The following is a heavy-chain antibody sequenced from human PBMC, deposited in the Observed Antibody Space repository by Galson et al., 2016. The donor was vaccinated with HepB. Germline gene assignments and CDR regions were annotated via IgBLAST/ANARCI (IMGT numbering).Heavy chain of an antibody. CDR2: IYHSGST. CDR3: ARLSSLEARYYFDY. J-gene: IGHJ4*02. Sequence: SETLSLTCTVSGGSVSSDSCYWSWVRQPPGKGLEWIGYIYHSGSTSYNPSLKSQVTMSVDKSRNLFSLKLSSVTAADAAVYYCARLSSLEARYYFDYWGQGTLVTVSS. V-gene: IGHV4-61*03. CDR1: GGSVSSDSCY. D-gene: IGHD2-15*01.